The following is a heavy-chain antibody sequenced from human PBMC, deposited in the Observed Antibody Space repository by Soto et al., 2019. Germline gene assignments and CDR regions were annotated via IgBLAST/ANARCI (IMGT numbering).Heavy chain of an antibody. J-gene: IGHJ4*02. D-gene: IGHD3-22*01. CDR1: GGSISSYY. V-gene: IGHV4-59*01. CDR2: IYYSGST. Sequence: ETLSLTCTVSGGSISSYYWSWIRQPPGKGLEWIGYIYYSGSTNYNPSLKSRVTISVDTSKNQFSLKLSSVTAADTAVYYCARVSHEGAGYYDSSGYLVYWGQGTLVTVSS. CDR3: ARVSHEGAGYYDSSGYLVY.